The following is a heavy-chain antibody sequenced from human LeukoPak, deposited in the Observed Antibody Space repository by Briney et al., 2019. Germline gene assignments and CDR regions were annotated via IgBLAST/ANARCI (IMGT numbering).Heavy chain of an antibody. J-gene: IGHJ3*02. CDR1: GFTFSSYE. V-gene: IGHV3-48*03. D-gene: IGHD3-22*01. Sequence: GGSLRLSCAASGFTFSSYEMNWVRQAPGKGLEWVSYISSSGSTIYYADSVKGRFTISRDNAKNSLYLQMNSLRAEDTAVYYCAKYYYDSVGFNAFDIWGQGTMVTVSS. CDR3: AKYYYDSVGFNAFDI. CDR2: ISSSGSTI.